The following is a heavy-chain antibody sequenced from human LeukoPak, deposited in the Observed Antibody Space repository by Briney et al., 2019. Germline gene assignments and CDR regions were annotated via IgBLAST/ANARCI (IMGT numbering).Heavy chain of an antibody. CDR3: ARTLAGPPRWDNFDI. J-gene: IGHJ3*02. V-gene: IGHV3-72*01. Sequence: PGGSLRLSCAGSGFTFSDYYMVWFRQAPGKGLEWVGRSRDKAHSYTTESAASVKGRFTFSRDDSETSVYLHMNSLRTEDTAVYFCARTLAGPPRWDNFDIWGQGTMVTVSS. D-gene: IGHD4-23*01. CDR2: SRDKAHSYTT. CDR1: GFTFSDYY.